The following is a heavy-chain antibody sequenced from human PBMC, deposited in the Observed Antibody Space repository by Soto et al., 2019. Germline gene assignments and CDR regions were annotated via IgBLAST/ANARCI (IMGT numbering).Heavy chain of an antibody. CDR3: ARGGEFYVLDV. Sequence: PSETLSLTCTVSGGSISGYYCTWIRQPAWKGLEWIGRKHTSGTTNYNPSLKSRVTMSIDTSTNQFSLNLSSVTAADTAVYYCARGGEFYVLDVWGQGTRLTVSS. CDR1: GGSISGYY. V-gene: IGHV4-4*07. CDR2: KHTSGTT. D-gene: IGHD3-16*01. J-gene: IGHJ6*02.